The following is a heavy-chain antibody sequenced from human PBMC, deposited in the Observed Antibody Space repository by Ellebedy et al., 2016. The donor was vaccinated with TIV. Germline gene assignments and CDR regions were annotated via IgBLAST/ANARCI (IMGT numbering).Heavy chain of an antibody. V-gene: IGHV3-30*03. CDR3: ARAGCSGGSCYYYYGIDV. CDR2: ISYDGSNK. J-gene: IGHJ6*02. Sequence: PGGSLRLSCAASGFTFSSYSMNWVRQAPGKALEWVAVISYDGSNKYYADSVKGRFTISRDNSKNTLYLQMNSLRPEDTAVCYCARAGCSGGSCYYYYGIDVWGQGTTVTVSS. CDR1: GFTFSSYS. D-gene: IGHD2-15*01.